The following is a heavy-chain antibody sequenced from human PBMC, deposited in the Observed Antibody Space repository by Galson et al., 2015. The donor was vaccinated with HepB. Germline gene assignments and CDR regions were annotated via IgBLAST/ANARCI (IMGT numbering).Heavy chain of an antibody. CDR2: ISSNGGST. J-gene: IGHJ6*03. V-gene: IGHV3-64D*06. D-gene: IGHD2-2*01. Sequence: SLRLSCAASGFTFSSYAMHWVRQAPGKGLEYVSAISSNGGSTYYADSVKGRFTISRDNSKNTLYLQMSSLRAEDTAVYYCVKPRGVGYCSSTSCVQDYYYYYMDVWGKGTTVTVSS. CDR3: VKPRGVGYCSSTSCVQDYYYYYMDV. CDR1: GFTFSSYA.